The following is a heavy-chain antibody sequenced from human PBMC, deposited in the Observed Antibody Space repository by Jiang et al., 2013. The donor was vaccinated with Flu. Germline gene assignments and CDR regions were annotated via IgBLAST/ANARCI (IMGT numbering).Heavy chain of an antibody. D-gene: IGHD2-2*01. CDR3: VRLPAAISGFDT. V-gene: IGHV4-59*08. Sequence: GSGLVKPSETLSLTCSVSNESVTSYYWNWIRQAPGKGLEWIGYISYTVSPSYNPSLRSRVTLSVDTSKNQFSLRLRSVTAADTAVYYCVRLPAAISGFDTWGQGTMVTVSS. CDR2: ISYTVSP. J-gene: IGHJ3*02. CDR1: NESVTSYY.